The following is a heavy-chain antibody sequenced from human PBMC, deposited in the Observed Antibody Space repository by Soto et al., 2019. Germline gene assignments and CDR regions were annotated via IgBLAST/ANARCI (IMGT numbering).Heavy chain of an antibody. D-gene: IGHD1-26*01. V-gene: IGHV3-74*01. J-gene: IGHJ4*02. CDR1: GFTFSSYW. CDR3: ATSLPKVGARQDY. CDR2: INSDGSST. Sequence: EVQLVESGGGLVQPGGSLRLSCAASGFTFSSYWMHWVRQAPGKGMVWVSRINSDGSSTSYEDSVKGRFTISRDNSKNTLYLQMNSLRAEDTAVYYFATSLPKVGARQDYWGQGTLVTVSS.